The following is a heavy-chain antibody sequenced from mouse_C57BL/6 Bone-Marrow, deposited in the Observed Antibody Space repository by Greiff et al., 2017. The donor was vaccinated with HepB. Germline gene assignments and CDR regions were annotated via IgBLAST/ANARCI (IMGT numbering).Heavy chain of an antibody. J-gene: IGHJ4*01. Sequence: VQLQQSGAELARPGASVKLSCKASGYTFTSYGISWVKQRTGQGLEWIGEIYPRSGNTYYNEKFKGKATLTAAKSSSTAYMELRILTSEDSAVYFCAITTVVAPCYAMDYWGQGTSVTVSS. V-gene: IGHV1-81*01. D-gene: IGHD1-1*01. CDR2: IYPRSGNT. CDR3: AITTVVAPCYAMDY. CDR1: GYTFTSYG.